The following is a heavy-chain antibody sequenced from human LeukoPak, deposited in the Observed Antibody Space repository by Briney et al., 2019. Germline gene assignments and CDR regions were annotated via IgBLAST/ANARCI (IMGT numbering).Heavy chain of an antibody. J-gene: IGHJ4*02. Sequence: NSSETLSLTCAVSGGSFSGYYWSWIRQPPGKGLEWIGEINHGRSTNYNPSLKSRVTISVDTSKNQFSLKLSSVTAADTAVYYCARARSSIDYWGQGTLVTVSS. CDR3: ARARSSIDY. CDR1: GGSFSGYY. V-gene: IGHV4-34*01. CDR2: INHGRST. D-gene: IGHD6-6*01.